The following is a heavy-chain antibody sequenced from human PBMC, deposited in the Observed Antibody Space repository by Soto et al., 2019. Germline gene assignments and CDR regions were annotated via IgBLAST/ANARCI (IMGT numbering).Heavy chain of an antibody. V-gene: IGHV1-69*13. CDR2: IIPIFGTA. CDR3: ARQPEVKPPHYYYYGMDV. J-gene: IGHJ6*02. D-gene: IGHD3-22*01. Sequence: ASVKVSCKASGGTFSSYAISWVRQAPGQGLEWMGGIIPIFGTANYAQKFQGRVTITADESTSTAYMELSSLRSEDTAVYYCARQPEVKPPHYYYYGMDVWGQGTTVTVSS. CDR1: GGTFSSYA.